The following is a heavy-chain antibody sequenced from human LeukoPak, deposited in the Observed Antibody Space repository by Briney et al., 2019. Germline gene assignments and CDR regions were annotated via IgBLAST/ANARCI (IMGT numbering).Heavy chain of an antibody. J-gene: IGHJ4*02. CDR3: TSDMGYSGSYYQY. CDR1: EFIFSNFW. Sequence: GGSLRLSCAASEFIFSNFWMSWVRQAPGKGLEWVANINQHGNDKYYVDSVKGRFTISRDNARNSLYLQMTSLRVEDTAMYYCTSDMGYSGSYYQYWGQGALVTVSS. V-gene: IGHV3-7*01. CDR2: INQHGNDK. D-gene: IGHD1-26*01.